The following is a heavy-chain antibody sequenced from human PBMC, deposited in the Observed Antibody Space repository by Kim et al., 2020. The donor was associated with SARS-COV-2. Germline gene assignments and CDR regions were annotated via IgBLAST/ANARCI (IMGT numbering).Heavy chain of an antibody. J-gene: IGHJ6*02. D-gene: IGHD4-17*01. CDR2: ISAYNGNT. Sequence: ASVKVSCKASGYTFTSYGISWVRQAPGQGLEWMGWISAYNGNTNYAQKLQGRVTMTTDTSTSTAYMELRSLRSDDTAVYYCARGDPDYGDYVTYYYGMDVWGQGTTVTVSS. CDR1: GYTFTSYG. V-gene: IGHV1-18*01. CDR3: ARGDPDYGDYVTYYYGMDV.